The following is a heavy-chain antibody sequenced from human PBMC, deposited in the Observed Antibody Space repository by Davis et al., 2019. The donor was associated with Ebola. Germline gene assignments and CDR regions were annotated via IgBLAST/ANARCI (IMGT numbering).Heavy chain of an antibody. J-gene: IGHJ6*02. CDR3: ARDRRDTAMVTSYYYYGMDV. CDR2: INPNSGGT. D-gene: IGHD5-18*01. CDR1: GYTFTGYY. V-gene: IGHV1-2*02. Sequence: ASVKVSCKASGYTFTGYYMHWVRQAPGQGLEWMGWINPNSGGTNYAQKFQGRVTMTRDTSISTAYMELSSLRSEDTAVYYCARDRRDTAMVTSYYYYGMDVWGQGTTVTVSS.